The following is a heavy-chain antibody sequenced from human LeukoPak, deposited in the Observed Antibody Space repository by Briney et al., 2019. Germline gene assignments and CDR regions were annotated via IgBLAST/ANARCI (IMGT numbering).Heavy chain of an antibody. CDR2: IYTSGGT. Sequence: SETLSLTCTVSGGSISSYFWSWIRQPAGKRLEWFGRIYTSGGTNYNPSLKSRVTISADKSTNQFSLKLSSVTAADTAVYYCARDRFGDLNYFDYWGQGTLVTVSS. J-gene: IGHJ4*02. CDR1: GGSISSYF. V-gene: IGHV4-4*07. D-gene: IGHD3-3*01. CDR3: ARDRFGDLNYFDY.